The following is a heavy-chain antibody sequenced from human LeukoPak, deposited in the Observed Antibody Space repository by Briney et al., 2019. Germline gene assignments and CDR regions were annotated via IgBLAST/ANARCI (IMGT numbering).Heavy chain of an antibody. CDR2: ILFDGSNT. CDR1: GFNFSSFG. V-gene: IGHV3-30*18. J-gene: IGHJ4*02. D-gene: IGHD3-22*01. CDR3: AKGRAKYYYDSTAYYILDF. Sequence: PGKSLRLSCAVSGFNFSSFGIHWVRQPPAKGLEWLAFILFDGSNTCYADSVKGRFTISRDNSKNTLYLQVNSLKADDTAVYYCAKGRAKYYYDSTAYYILDFWGQGTLVTVSS.